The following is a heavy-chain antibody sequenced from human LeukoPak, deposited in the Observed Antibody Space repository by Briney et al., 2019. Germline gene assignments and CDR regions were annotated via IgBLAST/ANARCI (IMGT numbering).Heavy chain of an antibody. CDR1: GFTFSSYW. CDR3: TTPDTAMITY. V-gene: IGHV3-7*05. D-gene: IGHD5-18*01. Sequence: GGSLRLSCVASGFTFSSYWMNWVRQAPGKGLEWVANIKHDGSDKYYVDSVKGRFTISRDNAKNSLYLQMNGLRDEDTAVYYCTTPDTAMITYWGQGTLVTVSS. CDR2: IKHDGSDK. J-gene: IGHJ4*02.